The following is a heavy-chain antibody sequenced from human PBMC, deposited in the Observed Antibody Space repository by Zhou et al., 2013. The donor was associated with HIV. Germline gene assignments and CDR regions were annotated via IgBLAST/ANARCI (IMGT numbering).Heavy chain of an antibody. CDR2: IIPIFGTA. CDR3: ARVELAAAAGLGYYYYYMDV. V-gene: IGHV1-69*05. Sequence: QVQLVQSGAEVKKPGSSVKVSCKASGGTFSSYAISWVRQAPGQGLEWMGGIIPIFGTANYAQKFQGRVTITTDESTSTAYMELSSLRSEDTAVYYCARVELAAAAGLGYYYYYMDVWGKGTTVTVSS. J-gene: IGHJ6*03. CDR1: GGTFSSYA. D-gene: IGHD6-13*01.